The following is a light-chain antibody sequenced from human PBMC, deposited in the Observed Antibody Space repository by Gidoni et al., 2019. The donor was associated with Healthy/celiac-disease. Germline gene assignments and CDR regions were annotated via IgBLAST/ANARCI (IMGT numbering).Light chain of an antibody. Sequence: TLSSGHSSYAIAWHQQQPEKGPRYLMKLNSDGSHSKGDGIPDRFSGSSSGAERYLTISSLQSEDEADYYCQTWGTGIRVFGGGTKLT. CDR2: LNSDGSH. V-gene: IGLV4-69*01. CDR1: SGHSSYA. J-gene: IGLJ2*01. CDR3: QTWGTGIRV.